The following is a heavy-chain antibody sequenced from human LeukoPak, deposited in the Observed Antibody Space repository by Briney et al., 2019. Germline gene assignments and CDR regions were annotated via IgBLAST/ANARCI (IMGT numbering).Heavy chain of an antibody. CDR3: ASRLSSGWYGGHDY. CDR2: IYYSGST. D-gene: IGHD6-19*01. J-gene: IGHJ4*02. V-gene: IGHV4-61*01. CDR1: GGSVSSGSYY. Sequence: PSETLSLTCTVSGGSVSSGSYYWSWIRQPRGKGLEWIEYIYYSGSTNYNPSLKSRVTISVDTSKNQFSLKLSSVTAADTAVYYCASRLSSGWYGGHDYWGQGTLVTVSS.